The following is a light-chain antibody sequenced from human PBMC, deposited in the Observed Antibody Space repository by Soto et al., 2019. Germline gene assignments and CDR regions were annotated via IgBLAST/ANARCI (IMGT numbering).Light chain of an antibody. Sequence: DLQMAQSPSSLSASVGDRVTSTCRASQPITKYLNWYGHNPGQAPKLLIHSTSTLESGVSSRFSGSVSGTDFTITVSSLQPEDFATFYCQQSHRLPWTFGQGTRVDI. V-gene: IGKV1-39*01. J-gene: IGKJ1*01. CDR3: QQSHRLPWT. CDR2: STS. CDR1: QPITKY.